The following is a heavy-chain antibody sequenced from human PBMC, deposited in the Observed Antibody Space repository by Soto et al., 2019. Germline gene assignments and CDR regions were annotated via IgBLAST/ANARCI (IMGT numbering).Heavy chain of an antibody. D-gene: IGHD2-15*01. CDR1: GGSISSYY. CDR2: IYYSGST. J-gene: IGHJ4*02. V-gene: IGHV4-59*01. CDR3: ASADYCSGGSCYPHY. Sequence: NPSETLSLTCTVSGGSISSYYWSWIRQPPGKGLEWIGYIYYSGSTNYNPSLKSRVTISVDTSKNQFSLKLSSVTAADTAVYYCASADYCSGGSCYPHYWGQGTLVTVSS.